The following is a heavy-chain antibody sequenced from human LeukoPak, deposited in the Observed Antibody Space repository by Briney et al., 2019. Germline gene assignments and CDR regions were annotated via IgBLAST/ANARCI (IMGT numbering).Heavy chain of an antibody. CDR1: GFTFSTYV. CDR3: VRDMTGNYYDT. CDR2: ISYDGSDK. J-gene: IGHJ4*02. D-gene: IGHD3-22*01. V-gene: IGHV3-30*03. Sequence: GRSLRLSCAASGFTFSTYVMHWVRQAPGKGLEWVAVISYDGSDKSYADSVKGRFTVSRDNSKNTLYLQMNSLRAEDTALYYCVRDMTGNYYDTWGQGTLVTVSS.